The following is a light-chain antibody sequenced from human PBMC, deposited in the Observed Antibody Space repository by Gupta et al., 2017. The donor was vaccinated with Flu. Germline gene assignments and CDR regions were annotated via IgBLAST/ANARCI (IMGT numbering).Light chain of an antibody. CDR1: SSDVGSYNL. CDR3: CSYAGSSTFEV. Sequence: ITISCTGTSSDVGSYNLVSWYQQHPGKAPKLMIYEGSKRPSGVSNRFSGSKSGNTASLTISGLQAEDEADYYCCSYAGSSTFEVFGGGTKLTVL. J-gene: IGLJ2*01. CDR2: EGS. V-gene: IGLV2-23*03.